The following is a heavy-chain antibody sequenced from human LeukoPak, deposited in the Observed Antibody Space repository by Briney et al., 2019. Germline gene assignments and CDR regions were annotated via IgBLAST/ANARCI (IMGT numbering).Heavy chain of an antibody. V-gene: IGHV4-59*08. D-gene: IGHD3-22*01. CDR2: IYYSGST. CDR1: GGSISSYY. Sequence: SETLSLTCTASGGSISSYYWSRIRQPPGKGLEWIGYIYYSGSTNYNPSLKSRVTISVDTSKNQFSLKLSSVTAADTAVYYCARHRSYDSSGYYFDFDYWGQGTLVTVSS. J-gene: IGHJ4*02. CDR3: ARHRSYDSSGYYFDFDY.